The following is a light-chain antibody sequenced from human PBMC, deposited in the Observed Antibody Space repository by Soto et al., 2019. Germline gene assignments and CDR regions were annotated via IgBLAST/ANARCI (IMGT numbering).Light chain of an antibody. V-gene: IGLV2-23*01. CDR3: CSYAGPDGSLV. J-gene: IGLJ2*01. Sequence: QSALTQPASVSGSPGQSLTISCSGDGADVVVYHPVSWYQHHPGKVPKLLFSEGHRGPSGVSDRFSASKSANTASLTISGLQPEDEADYYCCSYAGPDGSLVFGGWTKVTVL. CDR1: GADVVVYHP. CDR2: EGH.